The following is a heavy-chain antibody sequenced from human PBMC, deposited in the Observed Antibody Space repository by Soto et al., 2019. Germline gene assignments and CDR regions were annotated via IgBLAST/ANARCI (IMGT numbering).Heavy chain of an antibody. CDR1: GGTFSSYT. J-gene: IGHJ5*02. CDR2: IIPILGIA. D-gene: IGHD6-13*01. CDR3: ARGLAAAGTLRSWFDP. Sequence: SVKVSCKASGGTFSSYTISWVLQAPGQGLEWMGRIIPILGIANYAQKFQGRVTITADKSTSTAYMELSSLRSEDTAVYYCARGLAAAGTLRSWFDPWGQGTLVTVSS. V-gene: IGHV1-69*02.